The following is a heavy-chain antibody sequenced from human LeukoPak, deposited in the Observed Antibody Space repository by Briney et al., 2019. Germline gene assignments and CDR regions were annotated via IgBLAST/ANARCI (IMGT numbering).Heavy chain of an antibody. D-gene: IGHD4-17*01. V-gene: IGHV3-15*01. Sequence: PGGSLRLSCAASGFTFSNAWMSWVRQAPGKGLEWVGRIKSKTDGGTTDYAAPVKGRFTISRDDSKNTLYLQMNSLKTEDTAVYYCTTDPPMTTVTSSYYYYYMDVWGKGTTVTVSS. CDR3: TTDPPMTTVTSSYYYYYMDV. CDR2: IKSKTDGGTT. J-gene: IGHJ6*03. CDR1: GFTFSNAW.